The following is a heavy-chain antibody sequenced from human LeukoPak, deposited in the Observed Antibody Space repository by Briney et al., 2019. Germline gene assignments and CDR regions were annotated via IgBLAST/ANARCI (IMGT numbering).Heavy chain of an antibody. CDR3: ARDGGWYERGLDHYYYYMDV. CDR1: GFTFDNYG. V-gene: IGHV3-20*04. Sequence: GGSLRLSCAASGFTFDNYGINWVRQAPGKGLEWVSRIHWNGGRTGYADSAKGRFTISRDNAKNSLYLQMNSLRVEDTALYYCARDGGWYERGLDHYYYYMDVWGKGTTVIVSS. D-gene: IGHD6-19*01. CDR2: IHWNGGRT. J-gene: IGHJ6*03.